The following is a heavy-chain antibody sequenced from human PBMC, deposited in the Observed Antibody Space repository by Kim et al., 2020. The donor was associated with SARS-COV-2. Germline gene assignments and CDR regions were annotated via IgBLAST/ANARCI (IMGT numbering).Heavy chain of an antibody. D-gene: IGHD3-10*01. V-gene: IGHV3-23*01. Sequence: GSGGSTYYADSVKGRFTISSDNSKNTLYLQMNSLRAEDTAVYYCAQRSGCWGQGTLVTVSS. J-gene: IGHJ4*02. CDR2: GSGGST. CDR3: AQRSGC.